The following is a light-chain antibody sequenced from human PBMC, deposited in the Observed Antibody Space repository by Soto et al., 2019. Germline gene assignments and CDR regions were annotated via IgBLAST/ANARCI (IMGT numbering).Light chain of an antibody. Sequence: QSALSQPASVSGSPGQTITISCTGTTSDVGDNNYVSWYQQHPGTAPKLMIYEVTYRPSGVSDRFSGSQSDKIASLTISGLQAGDEAEYYCSSYTSNKTRVFGGGTKLTVL. J-gene: IGLJ3*02. V-gene: IGLV2-14*01. CDR3: SSYTSNKTRV. CDR1: TSDVGDNNY. CDR2: EVT.